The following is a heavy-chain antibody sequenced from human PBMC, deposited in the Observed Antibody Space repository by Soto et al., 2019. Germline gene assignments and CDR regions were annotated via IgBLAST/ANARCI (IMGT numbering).Heavy chain of an antibody. Sequence: SVKGSCKASGGTFSSYAISWVRQAPGQGLEWMGGIIPIFGTANYAQKFQGRVTITADESTSTAYMELSSLRSEDTAVYYCARDSLHYYGSGSTDSYYGMDVWGQGNTVTVSS. J-gene: IGHJ6*02. CDR1: GGTFSSYA. D-gene: IGHD3-10*01. CDR3: ARDSLHYYGSGSTDSYYGMDV. V-gene: IGHV1-69*13. CDR2: IIPIFGTA.